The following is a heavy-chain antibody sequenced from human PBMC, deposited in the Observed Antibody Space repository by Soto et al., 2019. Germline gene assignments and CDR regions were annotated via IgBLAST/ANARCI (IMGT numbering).Heavy chain of an antibody. V-gene: IGHV1-46*01. D-gene: IGHD2-21*02. CDR1: GDTFTDYY. CDR2: VNPSGGHT. CDR3: ARGGHVVVVTAALDY. Sequence: QVQLMQSGAEVKKPGASVKVSCKASGDTFTDYYIHWVRQAPGQGLEWMGTVNPSGGHTTYAQHFLGRATXTXXXSXXPLYMELTSRTSDDTAIYYCARGGHVVVVTAALDYWGQGTLVTVSS. J-gene: IGHJ4*02.